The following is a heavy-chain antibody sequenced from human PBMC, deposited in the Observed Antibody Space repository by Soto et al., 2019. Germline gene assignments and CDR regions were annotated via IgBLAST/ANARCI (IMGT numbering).Heavy chain of an antibody. CDR1: GFTFSSYG. D-gene: IGHD3-9*01. V-gene: IGHV3-33*01. CDR3: ARDGTYYDILTGYTKPFYYYYGMDV. Sequence: GGSLRLSCAAPGFTFSSYGMHWVRQAPGKGLEWVAVIWYDGSNKYYADSVKGRFTISRDNSKNTLYLQMNSLRAEDTAVYYCARDGTYYDILTGYTKPFYYYYGMDVWGQGTTVTV. CDR2: IWYDGSNK. J-gene: IGHJ6*02.